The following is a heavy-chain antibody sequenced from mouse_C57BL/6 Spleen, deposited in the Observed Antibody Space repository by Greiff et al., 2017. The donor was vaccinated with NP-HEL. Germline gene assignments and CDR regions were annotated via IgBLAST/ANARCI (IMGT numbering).Heavy chain of an antibody. V-gene: IGHV1-81*01. CDR3: ARVPPDDYDEGDWFAY. CDR2: IYPRSGNT. Sequence: QVHVKQSGAELARPGASVKLSCKASGYTFTSYGISWVKQSTGQGLEWIGEIYPRSGNTYYNEKFKGKATLTADKSSSTAYMELRSLTSEDSAVYFCARVPPDDYDEGDWFAYWGQGTLVTVSA. CDR1: GYTFTSYG. J-gene: IGHJ3*01. D-gene: IGHD2-4*01.